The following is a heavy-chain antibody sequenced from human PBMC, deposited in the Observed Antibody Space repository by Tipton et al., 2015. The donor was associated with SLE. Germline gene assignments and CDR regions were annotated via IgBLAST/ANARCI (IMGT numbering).Heavy chain of an antibody. CDR2: IYYSGST. CDR1: GGSISSHY. Sequence: LRLSCTVSGGSISSHYWSWIRQPPGKGLEWIGYIYYSGSTNYNPSLKSRVTISVDTSKNQFSLKLSSVTAADTAVYYCARVRTMIVVVITPWGQGTLVTVSS. D-gene: IGHD3-22*01. CDR3: ARVRTMIVVVITP. J-gene: IGHJ5*02. V-gene: IGHV4-59*11.